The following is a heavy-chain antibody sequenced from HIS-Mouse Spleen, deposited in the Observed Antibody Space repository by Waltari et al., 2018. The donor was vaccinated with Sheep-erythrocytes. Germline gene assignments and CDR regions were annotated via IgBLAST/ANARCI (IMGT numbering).Heavy chain of an antibody. CDR2: INPILGIA. V-gene: IGHV1-69*04. D-gene: IGHD1-26*01. J-gene: IGHJ4*02. Sequence: QVQLVQSGAEVKKPGSSVKVSCKASGGTFSSYAISWVRQAPGQGGEWMGRINPILGIANYAQKFQGRGTITADKSTSTAYMELSSLRSEDTAVYYCAQTGATTPHFDYWGQGTLVTVSS. CDR3: AQTGATTPHFDY. CDR1: GGTFSSYA.